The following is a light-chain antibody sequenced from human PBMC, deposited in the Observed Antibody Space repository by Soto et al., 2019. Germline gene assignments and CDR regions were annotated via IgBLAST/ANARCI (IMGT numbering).Light chain of an antibody. Sequence: QSALTHPRSVSGSPGQSVPISCTGTSSDVGGYNYVSWYQQHPGKAPKLMIYDVSKRPTGVPDRFSGSKSGNTPSLTISGLQDEDEADYYCCSYAGSYSYVFGTGTKLTAL. V-gene: IGLV2-11*01. CDR3: CSYAGSYSYV. J-gene: IGLJ1*01. CDR2: DVS. CDR1: SSDVGGYNY.